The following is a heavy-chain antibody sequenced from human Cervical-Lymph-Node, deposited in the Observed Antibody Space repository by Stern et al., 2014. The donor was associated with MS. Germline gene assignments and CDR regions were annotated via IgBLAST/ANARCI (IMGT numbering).Heavy chain of an antibody. CDR2: FDPEDGET. CDR3: ATDRDDFRSGYSAPTKGYGLDV. D-gene: IGHD3-3*01. V-gene: IGHV1-24*01. Sequence: QLEESGAEVKKPGASVKVSCKVSGYTLTELSMHWVRQAPGKGLEWMGGFDPEDGETIYAQKFQGRVTMTEDTSTDTAYMELSSLRSEDTAVYYCATDRDDFRSGYSAPTKGYGLDVWGQGTTVTVTS. CDR1: GYTLTELS. J-gene: IGHJ6*02.